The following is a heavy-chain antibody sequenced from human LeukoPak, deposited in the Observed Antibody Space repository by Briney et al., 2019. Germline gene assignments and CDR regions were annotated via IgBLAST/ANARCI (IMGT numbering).Heavy chain of an antibody. CDR2: INHSGST. V-gene: IGHV4-34*01. CDR1: GGSFSGYY. J-gene: IGHJ3*02. D-gene: IGHD5-24*01. CDR3: ARGLKRWLQLGAFDI. Sequence: PSETLSLTCAVYGGSFSGYYWSWIRQPPGKGLEWIGEINHSGSTNYNPSLKSRVTISVDTSKNQFSLKLSSVTAADTAVYYCARGLKRWLQLGAFDIWGQGTTVTVSS.